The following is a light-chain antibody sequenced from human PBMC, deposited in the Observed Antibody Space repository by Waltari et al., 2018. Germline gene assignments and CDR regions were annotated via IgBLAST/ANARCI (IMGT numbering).Light chain of an antibody. Sequence: QSVLTQPPSVSGPPGQRVTIPCSGSPSNIGAGHDVHWYQHLPGTAPKRPHGNNNRPSGVPDRFSGSKSGTSASLAITGLQADDEADYFCQSFDNMLSGGVVFGGGTKLAVL. CDR3: QSFDNMLSGGVV. J-gene: IGLJ2*01. V-gene: IGLV1-40*01. CDR2: GNN. CDR1: PSNIGAGHD.